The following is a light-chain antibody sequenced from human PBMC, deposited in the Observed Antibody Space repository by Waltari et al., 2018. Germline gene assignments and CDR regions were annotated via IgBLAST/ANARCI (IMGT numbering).Light chain of an antibody. CDR2: VAS. CDR1: QSVSIY. Sequence: EIVLTQSAATLPLSPGERATLSCRASQSVSIYLAWYQQKPGQAPRPFISVASNRATGIPARFSGSGSGTDFTLTISSLEPEDFAVYNGQQRSNWPPLTFGGGTKVEIK. V-gene: IGKV3-11*01. J-gene: IGKJ4*01. CDR3: QQRSNWPPLT.